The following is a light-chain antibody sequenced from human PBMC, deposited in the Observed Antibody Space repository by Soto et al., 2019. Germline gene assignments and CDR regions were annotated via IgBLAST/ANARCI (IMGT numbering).Light chain of an antibody. J-gene: IGKJ3*01. V-gene: IGKV1-39*01. CDR3: QQSYNTPFT. Sequence: DIQMTQSPSSLSASEGDRVTITCRASQSINSYLNWYQQKSGKAPKLLIYDASALQSGVPSRFSGSGSETEFTLTITNLLPDDFATYYCQQSYNTPFTFGPGTKVDVK. CDR2: DAS. CDR1: QSINSY.